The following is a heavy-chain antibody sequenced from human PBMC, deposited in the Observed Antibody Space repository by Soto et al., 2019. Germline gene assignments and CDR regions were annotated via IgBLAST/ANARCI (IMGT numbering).Heavy chain of an antibody. D-gene: IGHD6-13*01. CDR2: IWYDGSNK. Sequence: GGSLRLSCAASGFTFSSYGMHWVRQAPGKGLEWVAVIWYDGSNKYYADSVKGRFTISRDNSKNTLYLQMNSLRAEDTAVYYCARDGGLILYSSPPGYWGQGTLVTVSS. CDR1: GFTFSSYG. CDR3: ARDGGLILYSSPPGY. J-gene: IGHJ4*02. V-gene: IGHV3-33*01.